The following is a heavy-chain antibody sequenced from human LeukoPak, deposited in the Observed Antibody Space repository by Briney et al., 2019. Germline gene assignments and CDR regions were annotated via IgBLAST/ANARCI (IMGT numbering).Heavy chain of an antibody. CDR3: AKGTYNSPPPGYFDY. CDR2: ISGSGGSK. J-gene: IGHJ4*02. Sequence: GGSLRLSCAASGFTFSSYAMSWVRQAPGKGLEWVSGISGSGGSKYYADSVKGRFTISRDNSKNTLYLQMKSLRAEDTAVYYCAKGTYNSPPPGYFDYWGQGTLVTVSS. D-gene: IGHD1-14*01. V-gene: IGHV3-23*01. CDR1: GFTFSSYA.